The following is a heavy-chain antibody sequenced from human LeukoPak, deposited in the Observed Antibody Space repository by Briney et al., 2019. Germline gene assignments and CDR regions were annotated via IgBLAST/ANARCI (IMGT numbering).Heavy chain of an antibody. D-gene: IGHD3-22*01. CDR3: ARLYYDSSGYYQICYFDY. V-gene: IGHV4-39*01. J-gene: IGHJ4*02. CDR2: IYYSGSN. CDR1: CGSISSSSYY. Sequence: SETLSLTCTVCCGSISSSSYYWRWIRQPPGKGLEWIGSIYYSGSNYYNPSLKSRVTISGDPSKKQFSLHLSSVSAADTAVYYCARLYYDSSGYYQICYFDYWGQGTLVTVSS.